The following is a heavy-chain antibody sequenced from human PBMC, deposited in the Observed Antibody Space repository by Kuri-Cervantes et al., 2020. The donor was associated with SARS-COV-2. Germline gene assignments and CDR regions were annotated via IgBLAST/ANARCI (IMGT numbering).Heavy chain of an antibody. J-gene: IGHJ4*02. CDR1: GFTFSSYA. D-gene: IGHD1-1*01. Sequence: GGSLRLSCAASGFTFSSYAMSWVRQAPGKGLEWVSRINPDGSYTNNADSVKGRFTLSRDNAKNMLSLQMNSLRAEDTAVYYCVRDGDHWNFDYWGQGTLVTVSS. V-gene: IGHV3-74*01. CDR2: INPDGSYT. CDR3: VRDGDHWNFDY.